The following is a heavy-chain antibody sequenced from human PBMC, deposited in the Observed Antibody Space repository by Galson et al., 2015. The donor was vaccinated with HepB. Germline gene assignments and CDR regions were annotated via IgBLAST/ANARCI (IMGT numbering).Heavy chain of an antibody. Sequence: SVKVSCKASGYRFTGYYLHWVRQAPGQGLEWMGWINPNTGDTKYAQKFQGWLTLTRDTSISTAYLELGRLRSDDTAIYYCACGVPTPVFDYWGQGTLVAVSS. D-gene: IGHD4-23*01. CDR3: ACGVPTPVFDY. CDR1: GYRFTGYY. CDR2: INPNTGDT. V-gene: IGHV1-2*04. J-gene: IGHJ4*02.